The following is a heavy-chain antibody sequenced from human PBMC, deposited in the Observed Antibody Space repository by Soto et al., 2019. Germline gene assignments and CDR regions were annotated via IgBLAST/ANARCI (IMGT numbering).Heavy chain of an antibody. J-gene: IGHJ4*02. CDR2: IYTSGNT. CDR3: AREYYTSRELRLDY. Sequence: SETLSLTCTVSGGSISSNNWSWIRQPAGKGLEWIGRIYTSGNTNYNPSLKSRVTMSIDTSKNQFSLKLSSVTAADTAVYYCAREYYTSRELRLDYWGQGILVTVSS. V-gene: IGHV4-4*07. D-gene: IGHD1-26*01. CDR1: GGSISSNN.